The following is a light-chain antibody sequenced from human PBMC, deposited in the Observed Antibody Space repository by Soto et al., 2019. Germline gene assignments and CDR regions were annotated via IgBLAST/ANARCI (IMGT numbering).Light chain of an antibody. CDR1: QGISSY. V-gene: IGKV1-8*01. Sequence: AIRMTQSPSSFSASPGDRVTSTCRASQGISSYLAWYQQKPGKDPKLLIYAASTLQSGVPSRFSGSGSGTDFTLTISCLQSEDFATYYCQQYYSYPYTFGQGTKLEIK. J-gene: IGKJ2*01. CDR2: AAS. CDR3: QQYYSYPYT.